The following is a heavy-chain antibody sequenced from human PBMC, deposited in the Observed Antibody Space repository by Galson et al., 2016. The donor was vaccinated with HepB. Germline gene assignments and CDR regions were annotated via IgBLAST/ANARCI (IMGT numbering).Heavy chain of an antibody. CDR3: ARLPLPYRIDY. D-gene: IGHD4-11*01. CDR1: GGSIISYY. CDR2: IYYSGST. J-gene: IGHJ4*02. Sequence: ETLSLTCTVSGGSIISYYWSWIRQPPGKGLEWIGYIYYSGSTNYNPSLKSRVTILVDTSKNQFSLKLSSVTAADTAVYYCARLPLPYRIDYWGQGTLVTVSS. V-gene: IGHV4-59*08.